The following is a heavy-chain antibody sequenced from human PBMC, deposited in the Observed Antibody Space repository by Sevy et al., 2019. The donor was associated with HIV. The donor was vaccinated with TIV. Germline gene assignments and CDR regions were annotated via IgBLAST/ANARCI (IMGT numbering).Heavy chain of an antibody. CDR3: AIKITMIRGDQGPFDY. V-gene: IGHV3-23*01. D-gene: IGHD3-10*01. CDR1: GFTFSNLP. CDR2: IRVSGDLT. Sequence: GGSLRLSCADSGFTFSNLPMAGFRQAPGKGREWVSAIRVSGDLTYYADSVRGRFTASRDKPKNTLFLQMNSLRAEDTAVYYCAIKITMIRGDQGPFDYWGQGTLVTVSS. J-gene: IGHJ4*02.